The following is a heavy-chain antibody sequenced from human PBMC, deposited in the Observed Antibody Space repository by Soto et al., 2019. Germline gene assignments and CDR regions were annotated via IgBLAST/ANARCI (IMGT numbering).Heavy chain of an antibody. D-gene: IGHD6-13*01. CDR1: GFSFSSYW. Sequence: GGSLRLSCVASGFSFSSYWMSWVRQSPIKGLEWVANIKKDGSENYYVDSVKGRFTISRDNAKNSLYLQMNSLRAGDTAVYYCTRGAAGFDYWGQGTLVTVSS. V-gene: IGHV3-7*04. J-gene: IGHJ4*02. CDR3: TRGAAGFDY. CDR2: IKKDGSEN.